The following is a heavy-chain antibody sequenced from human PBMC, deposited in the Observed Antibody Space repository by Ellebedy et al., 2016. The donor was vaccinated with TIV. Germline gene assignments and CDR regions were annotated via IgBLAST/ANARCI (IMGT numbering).Heavy chain of an antibody. V-gene: IGHV3-74*01. Sequence: GESLKISXAASGFTFSSYWMHWVRQAPGKGLVWVSRINSDGSSTSYADSVKGRFTISRDNAKNTLYLQMNSLRAEDTAVYYCARGSQPLYSYGSPYYMDVWGKGTTVTVSS. D-gene: IGHD5-18*01. CDR2: INSDGSST. J-gene: IGHJ6*03. CDR3: ARGSQPLYSYGSPYYMDV. CDR1: GFTFSSYW.